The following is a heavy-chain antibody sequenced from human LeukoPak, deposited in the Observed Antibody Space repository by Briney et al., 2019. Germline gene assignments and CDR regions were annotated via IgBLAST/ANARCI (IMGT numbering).Heavy chain of an antibody. V-gene: IGHV1-46*01. J-gene: IGHJ1*01. CDR2: VNPSSGNA. Sequence: ASVKVSCKASGYTFTGYYMHWVRQAPGQGLEWMGMVNPSSGNARYAQKFQGRVTMARDTSTSTMYMELSSLRSEDTAVYYCSRDTRAAYAEYFQHWGQGTLVIVSS. CDR1: GYTFTGYY. CDR3: SRDTRAAYAEYFQH. D-gene: IGHD2-15*01.